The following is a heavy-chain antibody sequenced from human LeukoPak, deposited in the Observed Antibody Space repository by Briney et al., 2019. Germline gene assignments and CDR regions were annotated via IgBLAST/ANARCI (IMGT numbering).Heavy chain of an antibody. CDR3: ARGGYSYGHY. J-gene: IGHJ4*02. V-gene: IGHV3-30*04. CDR1: GFTFSSYA. CDR2: ISYDGSNK. D-gene: IGHD5-18*01. Sequence: GRSLRLSCEASGFTFSSYAMHWVRQAPGKGLEWVAVISYDGSNKYYAHSVKGRFTISRDNSKNTLYLQMNSLRAEDTAVYYCARGGYSYGHYWGQGTLVTVSS.